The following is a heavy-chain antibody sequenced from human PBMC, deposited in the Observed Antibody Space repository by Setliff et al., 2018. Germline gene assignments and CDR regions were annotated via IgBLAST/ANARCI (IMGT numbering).Heavy chain of an antibody. CDR3: ARHSSRPY. CDR1: GGSFSGYY. V-gene: IGHV4-34*01. Sequence: SETLSLTCAVYGGSFSGYYWSWIRQPPGKGLEWIGEINHSGSTYYNPSLKSRVTISVDTSKNQFSLKLSSVTAADTAVYYCARHSSRPYWGQGTLVTV. J-gene: IGHJ4*02. CDR2: INHSGST.